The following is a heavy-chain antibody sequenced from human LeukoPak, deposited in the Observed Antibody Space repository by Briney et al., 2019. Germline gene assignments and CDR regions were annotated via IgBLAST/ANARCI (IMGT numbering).Heavy chain of an antibody. D-gene: IGHD3-3*01. CDR3: ARAIDFWSGYPSGDDDTFDI. J-gene: IGHJ3*02. CDR1: GYTFTSYY. CDR2: INPNSGGT. Sequence: GASVKVSCKASGYTFTSYYMHWVRQAPGQGLEWMGWINPNSGGTNYAQKFQGRVTMTRDTSISTAYMELSRLRSDDTAVYYCARAIDFWSGYPSGDDDTFDIWGQGTMVAVSS. V-gene: IGHV1-2*02.